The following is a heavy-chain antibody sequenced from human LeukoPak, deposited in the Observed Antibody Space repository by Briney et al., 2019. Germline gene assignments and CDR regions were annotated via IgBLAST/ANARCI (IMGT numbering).Heavy chain of an antibody. CDR2: INPNSGGT. Sequence: GASVKVSCKASGYTFTGYYMHWVRQAPGQGLEWMGRINPNSGGTNYAQKFQGRVTMTRDTSISTAYMELSRLRSDDTAVYYCARSPRGYSYGWRLFDYWGQGTLVTVSS. V-gene: IGHV1-2*06. J-gene: IGHJ4*02. CDR1: GYTFTGYY. D-gene: IGHD5-18*01. CDR3: ARSPRGYSYGWRLFDY.